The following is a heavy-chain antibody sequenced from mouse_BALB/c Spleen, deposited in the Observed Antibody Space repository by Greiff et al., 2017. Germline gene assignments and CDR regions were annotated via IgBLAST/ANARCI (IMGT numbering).Heavy chain of an antibody. D-gene: IGHD1-1*01. CDR3: ARMDYYDGGSNDYAMDY. V-gene: IGHV5-17*02. CDR2: ISSGSSTI. Sequence: EVMLVESGGGLVQPGGSRKLSCAASGFTFTSFGMHWVRQAPEKGLEWVAYISSGSSTIYYADTVKGRFTISRDNTKNTLFLQMTSLRSEDTAMYDCARMDYYDGGSNDYAMDYWGQGTSVTVSS. CDR1: GFTFTSFG. J-gene: IGHJ4*01.